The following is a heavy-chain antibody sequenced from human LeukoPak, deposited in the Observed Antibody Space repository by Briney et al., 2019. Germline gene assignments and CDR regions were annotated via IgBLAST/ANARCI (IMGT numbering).Heavy chain of an antibody. D-gene: IGHD4-17*01. Sequence: TTSETLSLTCAVSGGSISSGGYSWSWIRQPTGKGLEWIGYIYHSGSTYYNPSLKSRVTISVDRSKNQFSLKLSSVTAADTAVYYCARVTVTTSFDIWGQGTMVTVSS. V-gene: IGHV4-30-2*01. CDR2: IYHSGST. J-gene: IGHJ3*02. CDR3: ARVTVTTSFDI. CDR1: GGSISSGGYS.